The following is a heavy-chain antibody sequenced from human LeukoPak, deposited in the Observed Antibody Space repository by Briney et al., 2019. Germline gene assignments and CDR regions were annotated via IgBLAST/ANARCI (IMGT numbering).Heavy chain of an antibody. Sequence: ASVKVSCKASGYTFTSYGISWERQAPGQGLEWMGWISAYNGNTNYAQKLQGRVTMTTDTSTSTAYMELRSLRSDDTAVYYCARGGFSGSYLDDAFDIWGQGTMVTVSS. CDR2: ISAYNGNT. CDR1: GYTFTSYG. J-gene: IGHJ3*02. V-gene: IGHV1-18*01. D-gene: IGHD1-26*01. CDR3: ARGGFSGSYLDDAFDI.